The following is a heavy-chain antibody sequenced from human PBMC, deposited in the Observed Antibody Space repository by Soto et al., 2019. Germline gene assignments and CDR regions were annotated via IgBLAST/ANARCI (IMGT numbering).Heavy chain of an antibody. J-gene: IGHJ4*02. CDR2: IVPNVGTV. CDR3: ARRDTSGFLRYFDN. CDR1: GGTFSSFINYP. D-gene: IGHD3-3*01. V-gene: IGHV1-69*06. Sequence: SVKISCKSSGGTFSSFINYPINWVRQAPGQGLEWMGGIVPNVGTVNYAQKFRGKVTITADKSTGTAYMELSSLRSEDTTLYYCARRDTSGFLRYFDNWGQGTQVTVSS.